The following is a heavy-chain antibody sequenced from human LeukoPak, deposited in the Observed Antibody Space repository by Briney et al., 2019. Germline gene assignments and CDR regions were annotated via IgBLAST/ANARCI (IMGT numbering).Heavy chain of an antibody. CDR1: GGSISSSSYY. J-gene: IGHJ4*02. D-gene: IGHD3-22*01. CDR2: IYYSGST. Sequence: PSETLSLTCTVSGGSISSSSYYWGWIRQPPGKGLEWIGSIYYSGSTYYNPSLKSRVTISVDTSKNQFSLKLSSVTAADTAVYYCARDYYDSSGYPSHFDYWGQGTLVTVSS. V-gene: IGHV4-39*07. CDR3: ARDYYDSSGYPSHFDY.